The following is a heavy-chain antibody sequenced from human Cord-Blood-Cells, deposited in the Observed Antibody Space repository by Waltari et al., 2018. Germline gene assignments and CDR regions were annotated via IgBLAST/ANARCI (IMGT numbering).Heavy chain of an antibody. Sequence: QVQLVESGGGVVQPGRSLRLSCEAAGLTFSCSPMPRCRQAPGEGLEWVAVISYDGSNKYDADSVKGRFTISRDNSKNTLYLQMNSLRAEDTAVYYCAREGTIFGVVIMKYWGQGTLVTVSS. D-gene: IGHD3-3*01. CDR1: GLTFSCSP. J-gene: IGHJ4*02. V-gene: IGHV3-30*04. CDR2: ISYDGSNK. CDR3: AREGTIFGVVIMKY.